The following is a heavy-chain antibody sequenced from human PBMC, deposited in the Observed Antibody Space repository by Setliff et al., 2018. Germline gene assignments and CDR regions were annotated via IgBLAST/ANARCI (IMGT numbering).Heavy chain of an antibody. CDR1: GFTFSSYE. CDR2: ISSSGNTI. Sequence: GGSLRLSCAASGFTFSSYEMNWVRQAPGKGLEWVSYISSSGNTIYYADSVKGRFTISRDNAKNSLYLQMNSLRAEDTAVYYCVPLNLAGEARENFQLWGRGTLVTVSS. J-gene: IGHJ1*01. V-gene: IGHV3-48*03. CDR3: VPLNLAGEARENFQL. D-gene: IGHD3-3*02.